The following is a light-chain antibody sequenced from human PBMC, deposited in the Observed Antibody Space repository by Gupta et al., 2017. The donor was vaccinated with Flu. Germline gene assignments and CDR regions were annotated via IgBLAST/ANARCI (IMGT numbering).Light chain of an antibody. Sequence: GTLSLSPGDRATRSCKTSQSVASTYLAWFQQKSGQPPRLLIFGASNKGPGIPDRFSGRGSGTEFTLTIDRLEPEDFAVYYCQQYGTSLWTFGQGTKLEIK. J-gene: IGKJ1*01. CDR1: QSVASTY. V-gene: IGKV3-20*01. CDR2: GAS. CDR3: QQYGTSLWT.